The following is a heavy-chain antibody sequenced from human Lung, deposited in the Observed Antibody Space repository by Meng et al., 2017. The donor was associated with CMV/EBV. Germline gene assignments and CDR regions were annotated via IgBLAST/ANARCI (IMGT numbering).Heavy chain of an antibody. CDR2: MNPNSGNT. CDR1: GYTFTSYD. Sequence: ASXXVSXKASGYTFTSYDINWVRQATGQGLEWMGWMNPNSGNTAYAPKFQGRLTMTRNTSINTAYMDLSSLRSEDTAIYYCTRGRGSTHKGNWFDPGGQGTXVTVSS. D-gene: IGHD3-10*01. CDR3: TRGRGSTHKGNWFDP. J-gene: IGHJ5*02. V-gene: IGHV1-8*01.